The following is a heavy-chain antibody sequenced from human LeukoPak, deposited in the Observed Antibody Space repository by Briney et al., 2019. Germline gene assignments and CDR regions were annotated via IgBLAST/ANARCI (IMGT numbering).Heavy chain of an antibody. J-gene: IGHJ4*02. Sequence: SETLSLTCTVSGGSISSYYWSWIRQPPGKGLEWIGYIYYSGSTNYYPSLKSRVTISVDTSKNQFSLKLSSVTAADTAVYYCARERYYYDSSGSHYFDYWGQGTLVTVSS. CDR1: GGSISSYY. CDR3: ARERYYYDSSGSHYFDY. D-gene: IGHD3-22*01. V-gene: IGHV4-59*01. CDR2: IYYSGST.